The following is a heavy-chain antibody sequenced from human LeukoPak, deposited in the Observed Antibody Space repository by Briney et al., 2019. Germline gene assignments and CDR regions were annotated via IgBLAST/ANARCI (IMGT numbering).Heavy chain of an antibody. D-gene: IGHD6-6*01. J-gene: IGHJ6*03. CDR1: GGTFSSYA. V-gene: IGHV1-69*13. CDR3: ARVFSSSSYFSYYYMDV. CDR2: IIPIFGTA. Sequence: SVKVSCKASGGTFSSYAISWVRQAPGQGLEWMGGIIPIFGTANYAQKFQGRVTITADESTSTAYMELSSLRSEDTAVYYCARVFSSSSYFSYYYMDVWGKGTTVTVSS.